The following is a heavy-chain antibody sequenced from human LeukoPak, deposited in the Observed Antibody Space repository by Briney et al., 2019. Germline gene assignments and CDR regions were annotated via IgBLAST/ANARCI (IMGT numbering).Heavy chain of an antibody. Sequence: GGSLRLSCAASGFTFSSYAMSWVRQAPGKGLEWVSAISGSGGTTYYADSVKGWFTISRDNSRNTLYLQMNSLRAEDTAVYYCAKDRGQSSGWFPWGQGTLVTVSS. D-gene: IGHD6-19*01. CDR3: AKDRGQSSGWFP. V-gene: IGHV3-23*01. CDR1: GFTFSSYA. J-gene: IGHJ5*02. CDR2: ISGSGGTT.